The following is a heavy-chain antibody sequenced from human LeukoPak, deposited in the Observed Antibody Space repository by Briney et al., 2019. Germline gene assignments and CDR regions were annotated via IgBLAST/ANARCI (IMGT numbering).Heavy chain of an antibody. CDR3: ARLSTEYCSSTSCYNDY. Sequence: PSETLSLTCAVYGGSFSGYYWSWIRQPPGKGLEWIGEINHSGSTNYNPSLKSRVTISVDTSKNQFSLRLSSVTAADTAVYYCARLSTEYCSSTSCYNDYWGQGALVTVSS. V-gene: IGHV4-34*01. CDR2: INHSGST. D-gene: IGHD2-2*02. CDR1: GGSFSGYY. J-gene: IGHJ4*02.